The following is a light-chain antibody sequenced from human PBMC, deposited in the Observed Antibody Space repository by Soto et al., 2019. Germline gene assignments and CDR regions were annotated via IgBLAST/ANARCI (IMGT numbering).Light chain of an antibody. Sequence: EIVLTQSPGTLSLSPGERATLSCRASQSVSNNYLAWYQQKPGQAPRLLIHDASSSATGIPDRFSGSGSGTDFTLTNTRHEPAYFAVYYCQQQFGSPFTFGPGTKVEIE. J-gene: IGKJ3*01. V-gene: IGKV3-20*01. CDR3: QQQFGSPFT. CDR1: QSVSNNY. CDR2: DAS.